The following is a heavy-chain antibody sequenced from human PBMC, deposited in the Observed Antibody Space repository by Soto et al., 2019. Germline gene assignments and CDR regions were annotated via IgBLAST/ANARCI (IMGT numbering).Heavy chain of an antibody. CDR2: IIPILGIA. V-gene: IGHV1-69*02. D-gene: IGHD1-26*01. Sequence: QVQLVQSGAEVKKPGSSVKVSCKASGGTFSSYTISWVRQAPGQGLEWMGRIIPILGIANYAQKFQGRVTITADKSTSTAYMELSSLRSEDTAVYYCARAFGSGSYYDDYYYGMDVWGQGTTVTVSS. J-gene: IGHJ6*02. CDR3: ARAFGSGSYYDDYYYGMDV. CDR1: GGTFSSYT.